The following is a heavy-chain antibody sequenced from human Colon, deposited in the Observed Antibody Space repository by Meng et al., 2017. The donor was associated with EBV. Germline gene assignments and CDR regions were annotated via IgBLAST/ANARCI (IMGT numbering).Heavy chain of an antibody. V-gene: IGHV4-30-2*01. CDR2: IYHGVNI. CDR3: VRDTRRGGGWFDP. Sequence: QVQWQESGSGLVRPSRPLSLTCAVSGDSITSGDYSWTWIRQPPGKGLEWIGYIYHGVNIYYTPSLRSRVTISVDKSRNQFSLKLTSVSAADTAVYYCVRDTRRGGGWFDPWGQGTLVTVSS. D-gene: IGHD3-10*01. J-gene: IGHJ5*02. CDR1: GDSITSGDYS.